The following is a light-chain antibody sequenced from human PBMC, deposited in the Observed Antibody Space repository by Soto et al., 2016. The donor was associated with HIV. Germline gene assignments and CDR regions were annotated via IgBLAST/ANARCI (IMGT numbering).Light chain of an antibody. Sequence: SYELTQPPSVSVAPGKTANITCGGDNIGSKSVHWYQQTPGQAPVLVVYDDRDRPSGIPERFSGSNSGNTATLTISRVEAGDEADYYCQLWASEVVFGGGTKLTVL. V-gene: IGLV3-21*03. CDR1: NIGSKS. CDR2: DDR. J-gene: IGLJ2*01. CDR3: QLWASEVV.